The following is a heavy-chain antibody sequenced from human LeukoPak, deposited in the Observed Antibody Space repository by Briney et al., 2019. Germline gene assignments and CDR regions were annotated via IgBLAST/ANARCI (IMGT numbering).Heavy chain of an antibody. D-gene: IGHD3-10*01. CDR1: VLIFSSNV. CDR2: ISGNGGTT. J-gene: IGHJ4*02. CDR3: AKSGQIDY. V-gene: IGHV3-23*01. Sequence: PGGGLRLSCAASVLIFSSNVMSWVGQAPGRGGEGVSGISGNGGTTWCADSVKGRFTNSRDSSKNTLYLQLNSLRAEDTAVYYCAKSGQIDYWGQGTLVTVSS.